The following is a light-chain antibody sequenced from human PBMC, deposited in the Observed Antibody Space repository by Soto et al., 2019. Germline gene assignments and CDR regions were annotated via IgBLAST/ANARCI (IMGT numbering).Light chain of an antibody. Sequence: IQMTQSPSTLSASIGDTVTITCRASQSINRWLAWYQQKPGEAPKLLIYDASSLESGVPSRFSGTGSGTEFTLIISSLQPDDFAAYYCQQYGSYWTFGQGTKVEIK. CDR2: DAS. V-gene: IGKV1-5*01. J-gene: IGKJ1*01. CDR1: QSINRW. CDR3: QQYGSYWT.